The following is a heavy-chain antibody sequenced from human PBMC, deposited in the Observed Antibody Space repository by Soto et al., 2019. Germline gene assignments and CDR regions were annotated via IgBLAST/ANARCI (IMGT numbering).Heavy chain of an antibody. Sequence: GGSLRLSCAASGFTFSSYGMHWVRQAPGKGLEWVAVIWYDGSNKYYADSVKGRFTISRDNSKNTLYLQMNSLRAEDTAVYYCARDAGRDYYYYYMDVWGKGTSVTSP. D-gene: IGHD1-26*01. V-gene: IGHV3-33*01. CDR1: GFTFSSYG. CDR2: IWYDGSNK. CDR3: ARDAGRDYYYYYMDV. J-gene: IGHJ6*03.